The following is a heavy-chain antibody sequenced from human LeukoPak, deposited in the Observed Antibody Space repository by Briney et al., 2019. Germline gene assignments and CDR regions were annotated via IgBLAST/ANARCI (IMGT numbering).Heavy chain of an antibody. CDR2: IKQDGSEK. CDR1: GFTFSIYW. J-gene: IGHJ6*02. D-gene: IGHD3-9*01. V-gene: IGHV3-7*02. CDR3: ARGTTDILTGYYYYGMDV. Sequence: GGSLRLSCAASGFTFSIYWMSWVRQAPGKGLEWVANIKQDGSEKNYVDSVKGRFTISRDNAKNSLYLQMNSLRAEDTAVYYCARGTTDILTGYYYYGMDVWGQGTTVTVSS.